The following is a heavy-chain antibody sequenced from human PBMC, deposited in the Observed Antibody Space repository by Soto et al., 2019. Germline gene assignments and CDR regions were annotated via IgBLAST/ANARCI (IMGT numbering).Heavy chain of an antibody. CDR2: ISAYNGNT. J-gene: IGHJ5*02. CDR1: GYTFTSYG. CDR3: ATSHLETGLLWFGELWP. D-gene: IGHD3-10*01. V-gene: IGHV1-18*01. Sequence: GASVKVSCKASGYTFTSYGISWVRQAPGQGLEWMGWISAYNGNTNYAQKLQGRVTMTTDTSTSTAYMELRSLRSDDTAVYYCATSHLETGLLWFGELWPWGQGTLVTVSS.